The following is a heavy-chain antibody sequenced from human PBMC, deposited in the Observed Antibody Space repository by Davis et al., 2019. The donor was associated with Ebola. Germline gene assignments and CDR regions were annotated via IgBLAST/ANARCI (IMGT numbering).Heavy chain of an antibody. CDR1: GFTFADYA. Sequence: PGGSLRLSCAGSGFTFADYAMHWVRQAPGKGLEWVSGISWDSGSIGYADSVKGRFTISRDNAKSSLFLQMNSLRPDDTALYYCTKDTHPTGAVAGPFDYWGQGTLVTVSS. CDR3: TKDTHPTGAVAGPFDY. J-gene: IGHJ4*02. D-gene: IGHD6-19*01. V-gene: IGHV3-9*01. CDR2: ISWDSGSI.